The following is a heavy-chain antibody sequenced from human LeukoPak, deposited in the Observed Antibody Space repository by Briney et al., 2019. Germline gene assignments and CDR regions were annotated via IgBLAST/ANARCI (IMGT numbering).Heavy chain of an antibody. Sequence: PGGSLRLSCAASGFTFSSYWMSWVRQAPGKGLEWVANIKQDGSEKYVDSVMGRFTISRDNAKNSLYLQMNSLRAEDTAVYYCASGQWLVLNYWGQGTLVTVSS. D-gene: IGHD6-19*01. V-gene: IGHV3-7*03. CDR2: IKQDGSEK. J-gene: IGHJ4*02. CDR1: GFTFSSYW. CDR3: ASGQWLVLNY.